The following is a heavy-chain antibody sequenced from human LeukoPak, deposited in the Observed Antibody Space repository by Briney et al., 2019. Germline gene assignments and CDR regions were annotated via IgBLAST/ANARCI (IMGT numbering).Heavy chain of an antibody. CDR1: GFTFSDYR. Sequence: GGSLRLSCAASGFTFSDYRMNWVRQAPGKGLEWVSSISSTSSYIYYADSVKGRFTISRDNAKNSLYLQMNSLRAEDTAVYYCARDAFSSGHTLNYWGQGTLVTVSS. CDR2: ISSTSSYI. V-gene: IGHV3-21*01. D-gene: IGHD3-22*01. J-gene: IGHJ4*02. CDR3: ARDAFSSGHTLNY.